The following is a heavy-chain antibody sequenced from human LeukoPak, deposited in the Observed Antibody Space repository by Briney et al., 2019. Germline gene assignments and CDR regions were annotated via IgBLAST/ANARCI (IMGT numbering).Heavy chain of an antibody. D-gene: IGHD2-2*01. Sequence: SETLSLTCAVSGGSFRDYFWGWIRQPPGKGLEWIGEINHSGRTYYNPSLKSRVTISVDTSKNQFSLNLSSVTAADTAVYYCARDVVVVPAAIHYGMDVWGQGTTVTVSS. CDR2: INHSGRT. V-gene: IGHV4-34*01. CDR1: GGSFRDYF. J-gene: IGHJ6*02. CDR3: ARDVVVVPAAIHYGMDV.